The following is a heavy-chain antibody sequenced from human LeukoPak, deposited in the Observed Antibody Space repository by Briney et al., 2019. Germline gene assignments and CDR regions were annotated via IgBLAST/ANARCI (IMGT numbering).Heavy chain of an antibody. CDR1: GGSISSYY. D-gene: IGHD1-14*01. J-gene: IGHJ5*02. CDR3: ARGTTIWFDP. Sequence: SETLSLTCTVSGGSISSYYWIWIRQPPGKGLEWIGYISYSGSTNYNPSLKSRVTMSVDTSKNQFSLKLSSVTAADTAVYYCARGTTIWFDPWGQGTLVTVSS. CDR2: ISYSGST. V-gene: IGHV4-59*01.